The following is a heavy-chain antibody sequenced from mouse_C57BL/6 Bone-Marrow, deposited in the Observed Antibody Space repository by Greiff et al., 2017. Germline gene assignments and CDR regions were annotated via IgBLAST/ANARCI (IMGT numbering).Heavy chain of an antibody. Sequence: VQLQQSGAELVRPGASVKLSCTASGFNIKDDYMHWVKQRPEQGLEWIGWIDPENGDTEYASKFQGKATITADTSSNTAYLQLSSLTSEDTAVYYCTTSYYGSYCDYWGQGTTLTVSS. J-gene: IGHJ2*01. V-gene: IGHV14-4*01. CDR3: TTSYYGSYCDY. D-gene: IGHD1-1*01. CDR2: IDPENGDT. CDR1: GFNIKDDY.